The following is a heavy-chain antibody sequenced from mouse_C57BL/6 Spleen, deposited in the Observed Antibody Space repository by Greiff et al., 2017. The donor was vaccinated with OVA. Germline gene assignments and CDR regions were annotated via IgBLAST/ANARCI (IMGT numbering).Heavy chain of an antibody. CDR1: GFSLNSYG. J-gene: IGHJ1*03. CDR2: IWRGGST. V-gene: IGHV2-5*01. Sequence: VKLQQSGPGLVQPSQSLSITCTVSGFSLNSYGVHWVRQSPGKGLEWLGVIWRGGSTDYNAAFMSRLSITKDNSKSHVFFKMNSLQADDTAIYYCAKNDGKSWYFDVWGTGTTVTVSS. CDR3: AKNDGKSWYFDV.